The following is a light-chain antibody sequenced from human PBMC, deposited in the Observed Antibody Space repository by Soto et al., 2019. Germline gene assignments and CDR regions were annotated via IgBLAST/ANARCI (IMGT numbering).Light chain of an antibody. CDR3: QLYGGHSQT. CDR1: QSISTW. J-gene: IGKJ1*01. CDR2: KAS. V-gene: IGKV1-5*03. Sequence: DIQMTQSPSILSASVGDRVTITCRASQSISTWLAWYQQKPGKAPKLLIYKASNLESGVPSRFSGSGSGTEFTLTISSLQPDDFATYYCQLYGGHSQTFGQGTKVDIK.